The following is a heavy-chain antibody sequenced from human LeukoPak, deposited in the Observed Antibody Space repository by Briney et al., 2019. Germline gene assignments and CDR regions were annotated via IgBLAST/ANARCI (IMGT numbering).Heavy chain of an antibody. CDR2: MYTGGTT. V-gene: IGHV3-53*01. CDR3: AKDEATSGGGLAS. D-gene: IGHD3-16*01. J-gene: IGHJ5*01. Sequence: GGSLRLSCAVSGFTVSDTHMSWVRQAPGEGLEWVSAMYTGGTTYYADSVTGRFTVSRDTSRNTLFLHMNSLRAEDTAVYYCAKDEATSGGGLASWGQGALVIVSS. CDR1: GFTVSDTH.